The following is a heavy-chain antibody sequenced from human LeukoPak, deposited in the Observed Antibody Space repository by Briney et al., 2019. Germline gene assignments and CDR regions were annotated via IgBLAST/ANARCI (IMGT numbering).Heavy chain of an antibody. J-gene: IGHJ4*02. CDR2: IYHSGST. D-gene: IGHD5-18*01. CDR3: AREIGYSYGYYFDY. V-gene: IGHV4-30-2*01. CDR1: GGSISSGGYS. Sequence: SETLSLTCAVSGGSISSGGYSWSWIRQPPGKGLEWIGYIYHSGSTYYNPSLKSRVTISVDRSKNQFSLKLSSVTAADTAVYYCAREIGYSYGYYFDYWGQGPLVTVSS.